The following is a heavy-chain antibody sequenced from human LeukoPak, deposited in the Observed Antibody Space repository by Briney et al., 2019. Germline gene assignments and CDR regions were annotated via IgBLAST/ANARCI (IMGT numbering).Heavy chain of an antibody. V-gene: IGHV3-23*01. CDR2: ISGSGGST. J-gene: IGHJ4*02. Sequence: PGGSLRLSCAASGFTFSNYGMSWVRQAPRKGLEWVSAISGSGGSTHYADSVKGRFTISRDNSKNTLYLQMSSLRAEDTAVYYCARVTGYIVEDYFDYWGQGTLVTVSS. CDR3: ARVTGYIVEDYFDY. D-gene: IGHD3-22*01. CDR1: GFTFSNYG.